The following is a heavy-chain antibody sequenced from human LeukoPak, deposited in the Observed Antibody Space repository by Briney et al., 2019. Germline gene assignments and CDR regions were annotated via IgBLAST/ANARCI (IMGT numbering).Heavy chain of an antibody. V-gene: IGHV3-23*01. CDR3: AKVGVLLWFGASLHFDY. CDR2: ISGSGGST. Sequence: GGSLRLSCAASGFTFSSYAMSWVRQAPGKGLEWVSAISGSGGSTYYADSVKGRFTISRDNSKNTLYLQMNSLRAEDTAVYYRAKVGVLLWFGASLHFDYWGQGTLVTVSS. J-gene: IGHJ4*02. CDR1: GFTFSSYA. D-gene: IGHD3-10*01.